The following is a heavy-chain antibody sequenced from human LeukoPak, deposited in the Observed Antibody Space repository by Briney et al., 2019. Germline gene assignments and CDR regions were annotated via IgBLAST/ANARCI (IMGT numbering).Heavy chain of an antibody. CDR2: ISSSSYI. J-gene: IGHJ4*02. CDR1: GFTFSSYS. V-gene: IGHV3-21*01. Sequence: GGSLRLSCAASGFTFSSYSMNWVRQAPGKGLEWVSSISSSSYIYYADSVKGRFTISRDNAKNSLYLQMNSLRAEDTAVYYCARDSRSSGFDYWGQGTLVTVSS. CDR3: ARDSRSSGFDY. D-gene: IGHD6-13*01.